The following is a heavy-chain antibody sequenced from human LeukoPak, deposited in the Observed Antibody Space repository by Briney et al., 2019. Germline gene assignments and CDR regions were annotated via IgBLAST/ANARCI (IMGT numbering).Heavy chain of an antibody. J-gene: IGHJ5*02. D-gene: IGHD6-13*01. Sequence: ASVKVSCKASGYTFTGYYMHWVRQAPGQGLEWMGWINPNSGGTNYAQKFQGRVTMTRDTSISTAYTELSRLRSDDTAVYYCAREVAAAGKGDSAWFDPWGQGTLVTVSS. CDR2: INPNSGGT. CDR1: GYTFTGYY. CDR3: AREVAAAGKGDSAWFDP. V-gene: IGHV1-2*02.